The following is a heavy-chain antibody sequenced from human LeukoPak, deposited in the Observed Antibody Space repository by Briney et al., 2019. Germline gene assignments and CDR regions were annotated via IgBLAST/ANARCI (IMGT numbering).Heavy chain of an antibody. V-gene: IGHV1-18*01. J-gene: IGHJ5*02. CDR1: GYTFTSYG. CDR3: ARDPGYCSSTSCSPWNWFDP. D-gene: IGHD2-2*01. Sequence: ASVKVSCKASGYTFTSYGICWVRQAPGQGLEWMGWISAYNGNTNYAQKLQGRVTMTTDTSTSTAYMELRSLRSDDTAVYYCARDPGYCSSTSCSPWNWFDPWGQGTLVTVSS. CDR2: ISAYNGNT.